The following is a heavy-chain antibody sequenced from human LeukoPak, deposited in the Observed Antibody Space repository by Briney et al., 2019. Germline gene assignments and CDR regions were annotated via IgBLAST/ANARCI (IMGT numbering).Heavy chain of an antibody. Sequence: GGSLRLSCAASGLTFSSYAMSWVRQAPGKGLEWVSAISGSGGSTYYADSVKGRFTISRDNSKNTLYLQMNSLRAEDTAVYYCAKDPRMVRYTVNAFDIWGQGTMVTVSS. CDR2: ISGSGGST. D-gene: IGHD3-10*01. V-gene: IGHV3-23*01. CDR1: GLTFSSYA. CDR3: AKDPRMVRYTVNAFDI. J-gene: IGHJ3*02.